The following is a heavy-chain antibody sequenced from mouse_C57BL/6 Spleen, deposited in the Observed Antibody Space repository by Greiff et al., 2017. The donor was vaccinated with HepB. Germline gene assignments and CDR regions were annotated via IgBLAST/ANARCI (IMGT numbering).Heavy chain of an antibody. CDR3: ARDDDYEDWFAY. CDR2: ISYDGSN. V-gene: IGHV3-6*01. D-gene: IGHD2-4*01. CDR1: GYSITSGYY. J-gene: IGHJ3*01. Sequence: VQLKESGPGLVKPSQSLSLTCSVTGYSITSGYYWNWIRQFPGNKLEWMGYISYDGSNNYNPSLKNRISITRDTSKNKFFLKLNSVTTEDTATYYCARDDDYEDWFAYWGQGTLVTVSA.